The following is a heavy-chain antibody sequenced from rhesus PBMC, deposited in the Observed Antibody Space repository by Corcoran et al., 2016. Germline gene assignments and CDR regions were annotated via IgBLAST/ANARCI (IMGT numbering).Heavy chain of an antibody. D-gene: IGHD1-44*01. CDR3: ASVNYRDDY. CDR1: GGAISSSY. V-gene: IGHV4-169*02. CDR2: IYGSGMST. J-gene: IGHJ4*01. Sequence: QLQLQESGPGQVKPSETLSVTCAVSGGAISSSYWSWIRQAPGKGLEWIGYIYGSGMSTNYNPSLESRVTLSVDTSKNQLSLKLSSVTAADTAVYYCASVNYRDDYWGQGVLVTVSS.